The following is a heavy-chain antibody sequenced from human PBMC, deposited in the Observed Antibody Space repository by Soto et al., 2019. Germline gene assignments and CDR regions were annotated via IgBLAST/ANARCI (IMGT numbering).Heavy chain of an antibody. V-gene: IGHV3-23*01. CDR2: ISGSGGST. CDR1: GFTFSSYA. Sequence: EVQLLESGGGLVQPGGSLRLSCAASGFTFSSYAMSWVRQAPGKGLEWVSAISGSGGSTYYADSVKGRFTISRDNSKNTLYLQMNSLRAEDTAVYYCAKETSIAAAAMDAFDIWGQGTMVTVSS. D-gene: IGHD6-13*01. J-gene: IGHJ3*02. CDR3: AKETSIAAAAMDAFDI.